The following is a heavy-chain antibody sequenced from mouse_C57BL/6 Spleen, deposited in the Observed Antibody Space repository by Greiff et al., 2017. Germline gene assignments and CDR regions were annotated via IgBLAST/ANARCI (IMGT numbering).Heavy chain of an antibody. D-gene: IGHD1-1*01. CDR1: GYTFTSYW. J-gene: IGHJ4*01. CDR3: ARKPTTVVARDAMDY. CDR2: IYPSDSET. Sequence: VQLQQPGAELVRPGSSVKLSCKASGYTFTSYWMDWVKQRPGQGLEWIGNIYPSDSETHYNQKFKDKATLTVDKSSSTAYMQLRSLTSEDSAVYYCARKPTTVVARDAMDYWGQGTSVTVSS. V-gene: IGHV1-61*01.